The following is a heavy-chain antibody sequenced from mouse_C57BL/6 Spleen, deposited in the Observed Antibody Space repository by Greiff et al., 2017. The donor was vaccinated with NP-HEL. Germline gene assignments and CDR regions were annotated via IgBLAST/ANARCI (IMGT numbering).Heavy chain of an antibody. D-gene: IGHD2-4*01. J-gene: IGHJ3*01. V-gene: IGHV1-69*01. CDR1: GYTFTSYW. CDR2: IDPSDSYT. CDR3: ARRVDYDYDWFAY. Sequence: QVQLQQPGAELVMPGASVKLSCKASGYTFTSYWMHWVKQRPGQGLEWIGEIDPSDSYTNYNQKFKGKSTLTVDKSSSTAYMQLSSLTSEDSAVYYCARRVDYDYDWFAYWGQGTLVTVSA.